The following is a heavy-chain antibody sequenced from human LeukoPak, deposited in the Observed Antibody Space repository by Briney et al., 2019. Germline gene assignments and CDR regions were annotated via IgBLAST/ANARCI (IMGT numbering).Heavy chain of an antibody. D-gene: IGHD4-23*01. Sequence: GGSLRLSCAASGFTFDDYGMSWVRHAPGKGLEWVSGINWNGGSTGYADSVKGRFTISRDNAKNSLYLQMNSLRAEDTALYYCARDDYGGNFGWFDPWGQGTLVTVSS. V-gene: IGHV3-20*04. J-gene: IGHJ5*02. CDR1: GFTFDDYG. CDR3: ARDDYGGNFGWFDP. CDR2: INWNGGST.